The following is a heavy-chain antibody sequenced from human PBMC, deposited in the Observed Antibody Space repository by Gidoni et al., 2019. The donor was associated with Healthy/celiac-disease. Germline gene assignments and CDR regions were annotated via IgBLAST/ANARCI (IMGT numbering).Heavy chain of an antibody. J-gene: IGHJ4*02. Sequence: EVQLVESGGGLVQPGGSLRRSCAASGFTFSTYSMNWVSQAPGKGLGWVSYISSSSSTIYYADSVKGRFTISRDNAKNSLYLQMNSLRAEDTAVYYCARDTPIGEGRITMVRGAEYYFDYWGQGTLVTVSS. D-gene: IGHD3-10*01. V-gene: IGHV3-48*01. CDR3: ARDTPIGEGRITMVRGAEYYFDY. CDR1: GFTFSTYS. CDR2: ISSSSSTI.